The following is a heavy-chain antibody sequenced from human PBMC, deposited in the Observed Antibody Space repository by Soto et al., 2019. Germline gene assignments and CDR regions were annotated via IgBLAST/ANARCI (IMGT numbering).Heavy chain of an antibody. V-gene: IGHV3-43*01. CDR2: ISWDGGGT. CDR3: AKSRLRFLEWSIFDY. J-gene: IGHJ4*02. Sequence: EVQLVESGGVVVQPGGSLRLSCAASGFTFDDYTMHWVRQAPGKGLEWVSLISWDGGGTYYADSVKGRFTISRDNSKNSLYLQMNSLRTEDTALYYCAKSRLRFLEWSIFDYWGQGTLVTVSS. CDR1: GFTFDDYT. D-gene: IGHD3-3*01.